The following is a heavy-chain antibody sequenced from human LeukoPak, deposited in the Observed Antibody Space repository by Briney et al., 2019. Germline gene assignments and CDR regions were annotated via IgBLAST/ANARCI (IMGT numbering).Heavy chain of an antibody. V-gene: IGHV4-38-2*02. CDR3: SRPYSTGRYGSSSQHYYYYMDG. CDR1: GYSISSGYY. CDR2: IYHSGST. D-gene: IGHD6-19*01. Sequence: SGTLSLTCTVSGYSISSGYYWGWIRQSPGKGLEWIGSIYHSGSTYYNPSLNSRVTISVDTSNNQFPLRLSSVTAADTAVYYCSRPYSTGRYGSSSQHYYYYMDGWGKGTTGTVSS. J-gene: IGHJ6*03.